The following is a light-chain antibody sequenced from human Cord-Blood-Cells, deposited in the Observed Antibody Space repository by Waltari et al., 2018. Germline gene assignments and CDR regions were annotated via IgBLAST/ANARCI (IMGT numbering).Light chain of an antibody. CDR1: SSDVGGYNY. CDR2: DVS. V-gene: IGLV2-14*01. Sequence: QSALTPPASVSGSPGQSITISCTRTSSDVGGYNYFAWYQQDPGKAPKLIVYDVSNPPTGLSILVSDAKSCNTASLTSSGLQAEDEAYYYCSSYTSSSTLYVFGTGTKVTVL. CDR3: SSYTSSSTLYV. J-gene: IGLJ1*01.